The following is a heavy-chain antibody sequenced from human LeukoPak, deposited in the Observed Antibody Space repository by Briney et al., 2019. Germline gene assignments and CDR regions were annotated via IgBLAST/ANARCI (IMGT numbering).Heavy chain of an antibody. CDR3: ARPWIGEFFEY. CDR2: ISASGLST. CDR1: GFTFSDYY. D-gene: IGHD3-10*01. Sequence: PGGSLRLSCAASGFTFSDYYMSWIRQAPGKGLQWVSGISASGLSTHYADSVKGRFTISRDNSKNTLYLQMDSLGVEDTAVYYCARPWIGEFFEYWGQGTLVTVSS. J-gene: IGHJ4*02. V-gene: IGHV3-23*01.